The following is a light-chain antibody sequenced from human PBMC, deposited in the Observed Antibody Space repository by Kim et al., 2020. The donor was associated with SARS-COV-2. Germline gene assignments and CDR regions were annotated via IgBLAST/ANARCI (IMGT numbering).Light chain of an antibody. CDR3: QQYGSSPPT. J-gene: IGKJ1*01. CDR2: GAS. V-gene: IGKV3-20*01. Sequence: IVLTQSPATLSLSPGERATLSCRASQSVNSSYLAWYQHKPGQAPRLLIYGASSRATGIPDRFSGSGSGTDFTLTISRLEPEDFAVYYCQQYGSSPPTFGEGTKVDIK. CDR1: QSVNSSY.